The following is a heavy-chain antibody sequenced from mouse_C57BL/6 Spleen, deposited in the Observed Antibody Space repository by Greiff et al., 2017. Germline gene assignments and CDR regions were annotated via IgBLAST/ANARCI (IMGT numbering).Heavy chain of an antibody. CDR3: ARGYDYDLDY. Sequence: QVQLKESGAELARPGASVKLSCKASGYTFTSYGISWVKQRTGQGLEWIGEIYPRSGNTYYNEKFKGKATLTADKSSSTAYMELRSLTSEDSAVYFCARGYDYDLDYWGQGTTLTVSS. D-gene: IGHD2-4*01. V-gene: IGHV1-81*01. CDR1: GYTFTSYG. J-gene: IGHJ2*01. CDR2: IYPRSGNT.